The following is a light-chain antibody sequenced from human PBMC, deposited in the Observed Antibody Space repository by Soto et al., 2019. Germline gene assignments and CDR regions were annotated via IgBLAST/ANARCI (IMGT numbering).Light chain of an antibody. CDR2: KAS. V-gene: IGKV1-5*03. J-gene: IGKJ1*01. CDR3: QQYNNDSPWT. CDR1: QRIWSW. Sequence: DIQITQAPSTLSASVGDRVILTFRARQRIWSWFAWYQQKAGKGPKLLIYKASSLKSGVPSRFSGSGSGTEFPLTISSLQPDDFAAYYCQQYNNDSPWTFGQGTKVDIK.